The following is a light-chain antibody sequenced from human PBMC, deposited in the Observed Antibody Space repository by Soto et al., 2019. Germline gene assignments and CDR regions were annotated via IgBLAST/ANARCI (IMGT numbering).Light chain of an antibody. V-gene: IGKV1-9*01. CDR2: VAS. Sequence: DIQLTQSPSFLSASVGDRVTITCRASQGISSYLAWYQQKPGKAPKLLIYVASTLQSGVPSRFSGSGSGTEFTLTISSLQPEDFATYYCQQLNSYPQFGPGTKVDIK. J-gene: IGKJ3*01. CDR3: QQLNSYPQ. CDR1: QGISSY.